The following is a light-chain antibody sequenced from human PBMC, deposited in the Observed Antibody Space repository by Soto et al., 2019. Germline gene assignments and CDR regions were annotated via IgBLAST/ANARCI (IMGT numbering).Light chain of an antibody. J-gene: IGKJ5*01. CDR3: HSRA. Sequence: DIHITPFSSTPSASLGEKVTIRCRASQNIFTYLAWYQQKPGKAPKLLIFDASTLQSGVPPRFSGSGSGTDFTLTLSSLQPDDFAPYFCHSRAFGQGTQLEIK. CDR1: QNIFTY. V-gene: IGKV1-5*01. CDR2: DAS.